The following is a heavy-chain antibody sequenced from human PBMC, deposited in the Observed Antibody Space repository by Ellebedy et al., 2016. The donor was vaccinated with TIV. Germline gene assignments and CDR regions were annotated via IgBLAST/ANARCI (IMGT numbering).Heavy chain of an antibody. CDR1: GFTFSSYG. Sequence: PGGSLRLSCEASGFTFSSYGIHWVRQAPGKGLEWVAVISYDGNNIHYVDSAKGRFTISRDNSKNTLYLQMNSLRAEDTAVYYCARGGRDQWLIDYWGQGTLVTVSS. V-gene: IGHV3-30*03. CDR2: ISYDGNNI. D-gene: IGHD6-19*01. CDR3: ARGGRDQWLIDY. J-gene: IGHJ4*02.